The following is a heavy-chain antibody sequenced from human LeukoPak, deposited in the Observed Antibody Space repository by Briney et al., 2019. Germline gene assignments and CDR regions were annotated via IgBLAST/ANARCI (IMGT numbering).Heavy chain of an antibody. D-gene: IGHD4-17*01. V-gene: IGHV3-23*01. CDR1: GFTFSSYA. J-gene: IGHJ4*02. CDR2: ISGSGGST. Sequence: PGGSLRLSCAASGFTFSSYAMSWVRQAPGKGLEWVSAISGSGGSTYYADSVKGRFTISRDNSKNTLYLQMNSLRAEDTAVYYCAKSLARIITVTTFFFDYWGQGTLATVSS. CDR3: AKSLARIITVTTFFFDY.